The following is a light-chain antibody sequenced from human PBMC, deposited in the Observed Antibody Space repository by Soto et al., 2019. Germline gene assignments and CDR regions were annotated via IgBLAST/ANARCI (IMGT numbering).Light chain of an antibody. Sequence: DIQMTQSPSSLSASVGDRVTITCRASQSISSYLNWYQQKPGIAPKLLIYATSTLQSGVPSRFSGSGSGTEFTLTISSLQPEDFATYYCQQSYSTPYTFGQGTKLEIK. J-gene: IGKJ2*01. CDR1: QSISSY. CDR3: QQSYSTPYT. V-gene: IGKV1-39*01. CDR2: ATS.